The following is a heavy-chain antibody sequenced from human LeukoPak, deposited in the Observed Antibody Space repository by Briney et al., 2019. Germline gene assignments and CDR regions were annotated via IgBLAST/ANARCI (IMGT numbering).Heavy chain of an antibody. Sequence: GGSLRLSCAASGFTFSSYEMNWVRQAPGKGLEWVSSISSSSSYIYYADSVKGRFTISRDNAKNSLYLQMNSLRAEDTAVYYCARTTVTTFYYFDYWGQGTLVTVSS. CDR1: GFTFSSYE. CDR2: ISSSSSYI. J-gene: IGHJ4*02. V-gene: IGHV3-21*01. D-gene: IGHD4-17*01. CDR3: ARTTVTTFYYFDY.